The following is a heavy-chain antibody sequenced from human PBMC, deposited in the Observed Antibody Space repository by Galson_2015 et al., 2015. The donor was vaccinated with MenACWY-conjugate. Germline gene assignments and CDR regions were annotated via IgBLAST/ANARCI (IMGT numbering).Heavy chain of an antibody. CDR3: TTHKPDSWGGLLFHFYMDV. CDR1: AFTFSNAY. D-gene: IGHD2-21*01. Sequence: SLRLSCAGSAFTFSNAYMSWVRQAPGKGLEWVGRIKSQTDGGKIDYAAPVKGRFTISRDDSKNTLYLQMNSLKIEDTAVYYSTTHKPDSWGGLLFHFYMDVWGKGTTVTVSS. V-gene: IGHV3-15*01. J-gene: IGHJ6*03. CDR2: IKSQTDGGKI.